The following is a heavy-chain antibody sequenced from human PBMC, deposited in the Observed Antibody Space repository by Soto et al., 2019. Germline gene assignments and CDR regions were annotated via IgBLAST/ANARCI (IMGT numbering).Heavy chain of an antibody. D-gene: IGHD5-12*01. Sequence: GASVKVSCKASGYTFTRSGISWVRQAPGQGLEWMGWISTYNGDTNYAQTFQGRVTMTTDTSTSTVHMEVRSLRSDDTAVYYCASGRVAPYHYYIMDVWGQGTTVTVSS. CDR2: ISTYNGDT. CDR1: GYTFTRSG. J-gene: IGHJ6*02. CDR3: ASGRVAPYHYYIMDV. V-gene: IGHV1-18*01.